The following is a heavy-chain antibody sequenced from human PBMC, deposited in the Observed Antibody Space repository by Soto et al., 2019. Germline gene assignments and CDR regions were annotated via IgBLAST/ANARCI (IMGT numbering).Heavy chain of an antibody. CDR2: IYYSGST. V-gene: IGHV4-59*08. CDR1: GGSISSYY. J-gene: IGHJ4*02. Sequence: SETLSLTCTVSGGSISSYYWSWIRQPPGKGLEWIGYIYYSGSTNYNPSLKSRVTISVDTSKNQFSLKLSSVTAADTAVYYCAIHGGCSSTSCYSRIYYFDYWGQGTLVTVSS. CDR3: AIHGGCSSTSCYSRIYYFDY. D-gene: IGHD2-2*01.